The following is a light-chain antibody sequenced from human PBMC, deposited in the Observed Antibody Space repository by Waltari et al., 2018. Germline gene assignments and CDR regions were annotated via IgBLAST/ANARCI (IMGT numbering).Light chain of an antibody. Sequence: DMVMTQSPLSLPVTPGESASISCRTSQSLLHSNGYNYLDWYLQTPGQSPQLLIDLGPNRASGGPDRFSGSGSGTDFPLKISRVEAEDVGVYYWMQALQTPRTFGQGTKVEIK. V-gene: IGKV2-28*01. J-gene: IGKJ1*01. CDR1: QSLLHSNGYNY. CDR3: MQALQTPRT. CDR2: LGP.